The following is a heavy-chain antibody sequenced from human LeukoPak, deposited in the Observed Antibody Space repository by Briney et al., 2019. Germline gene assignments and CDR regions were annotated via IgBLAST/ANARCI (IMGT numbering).Heavy chain of an antibody. Sequence: SETLSLTCTVSGGPISTYYWTWIRQPPGKGLEWIGYIYYSGSTNYNPSLKSRVTISVDTSKNQFSLKLSSVTAADTAVYYCARHALSSIFGVVMRNAFDIWGQGTMVTVSS. J-gene: IGHJ3*02. CDR2: IYYSGST. D-gene: IGHD3-3*01. V-gene: IGHV4-59*08. CDR1: GGPISTYY. CDR3: ARHALSSIFGVVMRNAFDI.